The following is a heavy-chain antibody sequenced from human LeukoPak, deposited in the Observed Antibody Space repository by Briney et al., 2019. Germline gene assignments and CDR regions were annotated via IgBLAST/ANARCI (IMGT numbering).Heavy chain of an antibody. Sequence: ASVTVSCKASGYTFTGYYMHWVRQAPGQGLEWMGRINPNSGGTNYAQKFQGRVTMTRDTSISTAYMELSRLRSDDTAVYYCARIPSICSGGSCPVDYWGQGTLVTVSS. CDR2: INPNSGGT. J-gene: IGHJ4*02. V-gene: IGHV1-2*06. D-gene: IGHD2-15*01. CDR1: GYTFTGYY. CDR3: ARIPSICSGGSCPVDY.